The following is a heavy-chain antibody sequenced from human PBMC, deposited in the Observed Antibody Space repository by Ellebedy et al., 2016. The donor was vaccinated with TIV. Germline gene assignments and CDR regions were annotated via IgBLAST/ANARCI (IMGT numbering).Heavy chain of an antibody. CDR1: GYTYTNYL. CDR2: IYPGDSDT. Sequence: KVSCKGSGYTYTNYLSAWVRQMPGKGLEWMGIIYPGDSDTRDSPSFRDQVTLSVDASTSTAYLQWISLKASDTAMYYCARGTLGSGFDYWGKGTLVTVSS. J-gene: IGHJ4*02. V-gene: IGHV5-51*01. D-gene: IGHD7-27*01. CDR3: ARGTLGSGFDY.